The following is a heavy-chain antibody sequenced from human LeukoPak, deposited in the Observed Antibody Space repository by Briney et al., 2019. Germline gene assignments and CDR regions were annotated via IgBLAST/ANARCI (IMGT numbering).Heavy chain of an antibody. Sequence: ASVKVSCKASGGTFSSYAISWVRQAPGQGLEWMGRIIPIFGIANYAQKFQGRVTITRDTSASTAYMEMSSLTSEDTALYYCARDDCGDTCYPGGYWGQGTLVTVSS. CDR3: ARDDCGDTCYPGGY. CDR2: IIPIFGIA. D-gene: IGHD2-21*01. J-gene: IGHJ4*02. CDR1: GGTFSSYA. V-gene: IGHV1-69*04.